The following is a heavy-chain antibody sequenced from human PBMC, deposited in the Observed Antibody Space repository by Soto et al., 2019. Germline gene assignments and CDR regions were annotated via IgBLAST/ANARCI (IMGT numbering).Heavy chain of an antibody. CDR1: GFSISSYS. CDR2: IYTSGST. Sequence: WETLSLTCTASGFSISSYSWSWIRQPAGKGLEWIGRIYTSGSTNYNPSLKSRVTMSVDTSKNQLSLKLSSVTAEDTAVYYCAREYGVYGGSHYFLFDPWGQGTLVTVSS. V-gene: IGHV4-4*07. D-gene: IGHD2-15*01. CDR3: AREYGVYGGSHYFLFDP. J-gene: IGHJ5*02.